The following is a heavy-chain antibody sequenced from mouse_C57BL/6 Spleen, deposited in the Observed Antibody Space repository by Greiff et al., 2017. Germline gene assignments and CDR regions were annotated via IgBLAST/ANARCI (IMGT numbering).Heavy chain of an antibody. Sequence: VQLQQPGAELVKPGASVKLSCKASGYTFTGYWMHWVKQRPGQGLEWIGMIHPNSGSTNYNEKFKSKATLTVDKSSSTAYMQLSSLSSEDAAVYYCAREGLGSNYAFRAMDYGGQGTSVTVSS. CDR2: IHPNSGST. CDR1: GYTFTGYW. V-gene: IGHV1-64*01. CDR3: AREGLGSNYAFRAMDY. J-gene: IGHJ4*01. D-gene: IGHD2-5*01.